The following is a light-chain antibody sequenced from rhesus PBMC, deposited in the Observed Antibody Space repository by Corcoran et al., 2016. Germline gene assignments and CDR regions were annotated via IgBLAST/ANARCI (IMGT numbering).Light chain of an antibody. Sequence: DIQMTQSPSSLSASVGDRVTITCQASQSLTNNLNWYQQKPGKIPKLLIYSASTLQSGNPSRFSGSGSGTDFTLTISSLQPEDFATYYCQQGYGYPYTFGQGTKVEIK. V-gene: IGKV1S9*01. CDR2: SAS. CDR1: QSLTNN. J-gene: IGKJ2*01. CDR3: QQGYGYPYT.